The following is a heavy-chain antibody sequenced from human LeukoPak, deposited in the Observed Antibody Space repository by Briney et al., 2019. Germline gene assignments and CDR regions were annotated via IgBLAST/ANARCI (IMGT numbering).Heavy chain of an antibody. D-gene: IGHD5-12*01. CDR2: INPNSGGT. CDR3: ARGGGYSGYVPY. Sequence: ASVKASCKASGYTFTRYYMHWVRQAPGQGLEWMGWINPNSGGTNYAQKFQGRVTMTRDTSISTAYMELSRLRSDDTAVYYCARGGGYSGYVPYWGQGTLVTVSS. J-gene: IGHJ4*02. CDR1: GYTFTRYY. V-gene: IGHV1-2*02.